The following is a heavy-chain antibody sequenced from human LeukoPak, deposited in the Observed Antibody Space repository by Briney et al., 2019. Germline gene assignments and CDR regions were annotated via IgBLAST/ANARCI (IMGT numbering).Heavy chain of an antibody. Sequence: GGCLRLSCAASGFTFKSYVMTWVRQAPGKGLEWVSGISDSGYNTNYADSVKGRFTITRDNSKNTLYLQMNSLRAEDTAVYYCAKGRATSYSYGMSVWGQGTTVTVSS. CDR1: GFTFKSYV. D-gene: IGHD1-1*01. CDR2: ISDSGYNT. V-gene: IGHV3-23*01. CDR3: AKGRATSYSYGMSV. J-gene: IGHJ6*02.